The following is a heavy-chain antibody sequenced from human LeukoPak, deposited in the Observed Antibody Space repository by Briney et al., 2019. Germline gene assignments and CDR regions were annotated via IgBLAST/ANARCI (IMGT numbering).Heavy chain of an antibody. CDR2: ISGSGDNT. D-gene: IGHD5-24*01. J-gene: IGHJ4*02. V-gene: IGHV3-23*01. CDR1: GFTFSSYA. Sequence: GGSLGLSCAASGFTFSSYAMSWVRQAPGKGLDWVSGISGSGDNTYYADSVKGRFTISRDNSKNTLYLQMNSLRAEDTAVYFCAKSRNGFNSGDYWGQGTLVTVSS. CDR3: AKSRNGFNSGDY.